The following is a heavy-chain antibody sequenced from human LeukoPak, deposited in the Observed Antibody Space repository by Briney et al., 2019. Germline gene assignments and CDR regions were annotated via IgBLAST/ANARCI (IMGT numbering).Heavy chain of an antibody. CDR3: AREYSSSLGTIDY. CDR1: GGSFSGYY. J-gene: IGHJ4*02. V-gene: IGHV4-34*01. Sequence: PSETLSLTCAVYGGSFSGYYWSWIRQPPGKGLEWIGEINHSGSTNYNPSLKSRVTISVDTSKNQFSLKLSSVTAADTAVYYCAREYSSSLGTIDYWGQGTLVTVS. D-gene: IGHD6-6*01. CDR2: INHSGST.